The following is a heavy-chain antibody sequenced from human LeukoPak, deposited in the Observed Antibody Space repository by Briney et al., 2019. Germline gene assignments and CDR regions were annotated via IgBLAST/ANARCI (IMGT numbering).Heavy chain of an antibody. CDR3: TTYYYDSTSDFGY. CDR1: GFTFINAW. V-gene: IGHV3-15*01. J-gene: IGHJ4*02. Sequence: GGSLRLSCAASGFTFINAWMAWVRQAPGKGLVWVGRIKSKTDGGTIDYAAPVKGRFTIPRDDSKNTLFLQMNSLKTEDTAVYYCTTYYYDSTSDFGYWGQGTLVTVSS. D-gene: IGHD3-22*01. CDR2: IKSKTDGGTI.